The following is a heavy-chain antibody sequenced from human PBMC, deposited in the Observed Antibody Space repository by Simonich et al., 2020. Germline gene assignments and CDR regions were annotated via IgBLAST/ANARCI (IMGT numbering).Heavy chain of an antibody. CDR3: ARDAAGDY. CDR1: GFTFSSYS. CDR2: ISSSSSYI. V-gene: IGHV3-21*01. Sequence: EVQLVESGGGLVKPGGSLRLSCAASGFTFSSYSMNWVRQAPGKGQELASSISSSSSYIYYADSVKGRFTISRDNAKNSLYLQMNSLRAEDTAVYYCARDAAGDYWGQGTLVTVSS. J-gene: IGHJ4*02. D-gene: IGHD6-13*01.